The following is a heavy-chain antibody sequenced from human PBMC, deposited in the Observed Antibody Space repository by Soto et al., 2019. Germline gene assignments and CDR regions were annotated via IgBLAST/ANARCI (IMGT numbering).Heavy chain of an antibody. CDR2: IWHDGSDK. J-gene: IGHJ4*02. CDR1: GFIFSSYG. V-gene: IGHV3-33*01. D-gene: IGHD3-10*01. Sequence: QVQLVESGGGVVQPGRSLRLSCTASGFIFSSYGMHWVRQAPGKGLEWVAVIWHDGSDKYYADSVKGRFTISRDNSKNTLYLQLNCLRAEDTAVYYFARGFVDNTGFTYGGQGTLVTVSS. CDR3: ARGFVDNTGFTY.